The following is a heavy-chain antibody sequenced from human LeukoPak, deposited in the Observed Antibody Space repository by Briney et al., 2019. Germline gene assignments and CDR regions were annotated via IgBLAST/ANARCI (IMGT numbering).Heavy chain of an antibody. CDR3: ARGYSSGWYWNYYYYYMDV. CDR1: GYTFTSYG. J-gene: IGHJ6*03. V-gene: IGHV1-18*01. Sequence: ASVKVSCKASGYTFTSYGISWVRQAPGQGLEWMGWISAYNGNTNYAQKLQGRVTMTTDTSTSTAYMELRSLRSDDTAVYYCARGYSSGWYWNYYYYYMDVWGKGTTVTVSS. CDR2: ISAYNGNT. D-gene: IGHD6-19*01.